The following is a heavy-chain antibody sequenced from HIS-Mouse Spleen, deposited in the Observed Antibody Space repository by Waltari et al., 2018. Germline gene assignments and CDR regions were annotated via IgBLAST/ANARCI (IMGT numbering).Heavy chain of an antibody. CDR2: IYYSGST. CDR3: ARDPRWNDGIDY. D-gene: IGHD1-1*01. V-gene: IGHV4-39*07. J-gene: IGHJ4*02. Sequence: QLQLQESGPGLVKPSETLSLTCTVSGGSISSSSYYWGWIRQPPGKGLEWIGSIYYSGSTYYNPSLKSRVTISVDTSKNRFSLKLSSVTAADTAVYYCARDPRWNDGIDYWGQGTLVTVSS. CDR1: GGSISSSSYY.